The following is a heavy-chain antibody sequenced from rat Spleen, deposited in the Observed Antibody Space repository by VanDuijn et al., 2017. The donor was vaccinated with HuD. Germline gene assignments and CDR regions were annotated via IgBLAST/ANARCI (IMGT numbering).Heavy chain of an antibody. V-gene: IGHV3-3*01. Sequence: EVQLQESGPGLVKPSQSLSLTCSVTGYSITSSYRWNWIRQFPGNKLEWMGYINGAGSTNYNPSLKSRISITRDTSKNQVFLQVNSVTTEDTATYYCARWDYYDGTYGVMDAWGQGASVTVSS. D-gene: IGHD1-12*02. J-gene: IGHJ4*01. CDR2: INGAGST. CDR3: ARWDYYDGTYGVMDA. CDR1: GYSITSSYR.